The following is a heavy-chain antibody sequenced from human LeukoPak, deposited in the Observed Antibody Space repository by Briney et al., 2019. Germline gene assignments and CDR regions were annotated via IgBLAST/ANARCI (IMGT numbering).Heavy chain of an antibody. CDR1: GGSITSGTYY. Sequence: SETLSLTCTVSGGSITSGTYYWGWIRQPPGKGLEWIGSIYYSGSTYYNPSLKSRVTISLDTSKSQFSLTLSSVTAADTAVYYCVRQSQVGATDPWGQGTLVTVSS. V-gene: IGHV4-39*01. CDR2: IYYSGST. D-gene: IGHD1-26*01. J-gene: IGHJ5*02. CDR3: VRQSQVGATDP.